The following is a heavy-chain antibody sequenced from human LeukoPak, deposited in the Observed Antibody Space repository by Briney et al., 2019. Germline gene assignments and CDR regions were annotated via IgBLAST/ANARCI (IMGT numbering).Heavy chain of an antibody. Sequence: PGGSLRLSCAAYGFTFSSYGMHWVRQAPGKGLEWVAVISYDGSNKYYADSVKGRFTISRDNSKNTLYLQMNSLRAEDTAVYYCAKSYGRELGPFDYWGQGTLVTVSS. J-gene: IGHJ4*02. CDR1: GFTFSSYG. CDR3: AKSYGRELGPFDY. V-gene: IGHV3-30*18. D-gene: IGHD1-26*01. CDR2: ISYDGSNK.